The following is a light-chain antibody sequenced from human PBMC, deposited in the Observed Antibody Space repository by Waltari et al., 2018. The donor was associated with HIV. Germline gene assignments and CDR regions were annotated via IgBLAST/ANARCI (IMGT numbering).Light chain of an antibody. CDR2: GAS. CDR1: QTIGIK. J-gene: IGKJ2*01. V-gene: IGKV3-15*01. Sequence: ETVMTQSPATLSVSPGERGIVSCRASQTIGIKLAWYHQKPGQGPRLLIYGASTRATGSPGRFNGTGSGTEFTLTIRGLQSEDFAIYYCQEYNSLPPRYTFGQGTKVEMK. CDR3: QEYNSLPPRYT.